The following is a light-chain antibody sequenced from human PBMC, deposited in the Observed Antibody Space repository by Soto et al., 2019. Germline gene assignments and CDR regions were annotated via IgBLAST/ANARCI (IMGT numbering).Light chain of an antibody. CDR2: GAS. J-gene: IGKJ1*01. CDR3: QQYNNWPRT. CDR1: QSVSSN. V-gene: IGKV3-15*01. Sequence: EIVMTPSPPPLSVSPGERATLSCRASQSVSSNLAWYQQKPGQAPRLLIYGASTRATGIPARFSGSGSGTEFTLTISSLQSEDFAVYYCQQYNNWPRTFGQGTKVEIK.